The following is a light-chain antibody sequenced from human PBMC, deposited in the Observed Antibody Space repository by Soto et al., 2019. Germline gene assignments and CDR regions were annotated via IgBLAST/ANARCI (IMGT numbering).Light chain of an antibody. CDR3: QTWDTGIVL. V-gene: IGLV4-69*01. CDR2: VNSDGSH. CDR1: SGHSNYA. Sequence: QSVLTQSPSASLGASVKLTCTLSSGHSNYAIAWHQQLPEKGPRYLMKVNSDGSHSKGDGIPDRFSGSSSGAERYLTISSLQSEDEADYYCQTWDTGIVLFGGGTKVTVL. J-gene: IGLJ2*01.